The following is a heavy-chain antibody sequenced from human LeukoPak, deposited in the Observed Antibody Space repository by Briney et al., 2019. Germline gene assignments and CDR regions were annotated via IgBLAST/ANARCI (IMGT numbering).Heavy chain of an antibody. CDR2: IYPGDSDT. D-gene: IGHD1-26*01. Sequence: GESLQISCKGSGYRFTSYWIGWVRQMPGKGLEWMGIIYPGDSDTRYSPSFQGQVTISADKSISTAYLQWSSLKASDTAMYYCARRSGSYAYYFDYWGQGTLVTVSS. CDR3: ARRSGSYAYYFDY. CDR1: GYRFTSYW. J-gene: IGHJ4*02. V-gene: IGHV5-51*01.